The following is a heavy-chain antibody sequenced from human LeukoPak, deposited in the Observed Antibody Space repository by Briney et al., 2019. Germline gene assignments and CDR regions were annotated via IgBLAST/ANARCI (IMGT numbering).Heavy chain of an antibody. Sequence: GGSLRLSCAASGFTFSDCGMHWVRQATGKGLEWVSAIGTAGDTYYPGSVKGRFTISRENAKNSLYLQMNSLRAEDTAVYYCARAPHYYDSSGYYYVFLDYWGQGTLVTVSS. CDR3: ARAPHYYDSSGYYYVFLDY. D-gene: IGHD3-22*01. CDR2: IGTAGDT. J-gene: IGHJ4*02. CDR1: GFTFSDCG. V-gene: IGHV3-13*01.